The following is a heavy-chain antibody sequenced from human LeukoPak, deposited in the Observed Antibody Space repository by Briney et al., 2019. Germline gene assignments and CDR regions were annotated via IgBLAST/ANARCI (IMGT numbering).Heavy chain of an antibody. J-gene: IGHJ3*02. D-gene: IGHD1-7*01. CDR1: GGSFSGSY. V-gene: IGHV4-34*01. Sequence: SETLSLTCAVYGGSFSGSYWSWIRQPPGKGLEWIGSIYHSGSTYYNPSLKSRVTISVDTSKNQFSLKLSSVTAADTAVYYCARGPNWNYDAFDIWGQGTMVTVSS. CDR3: ARGPNWNYDAFDI. CDR2: IYHSGST.